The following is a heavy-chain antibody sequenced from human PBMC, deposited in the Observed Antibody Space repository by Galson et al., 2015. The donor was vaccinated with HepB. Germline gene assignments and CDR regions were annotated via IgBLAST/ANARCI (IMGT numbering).Heavy chain of an antibody. CDR3: ANRNGY. CDR2: ITWNSGTI. V-gene: IGHV3-9*01. CDR1: GFTFDNYG. J-gene: IGHJ4*02. Sequence: SLRLSCAASGFTFDNYGMHWVRQAPGKGLEWVSGITWNSGTIAYADSVKGRFTISRDNARNSLYLQMNSLRAEDTAFYYCANRNGYWGQGTLVTVSS. D-gene: IGHD2-8*01.